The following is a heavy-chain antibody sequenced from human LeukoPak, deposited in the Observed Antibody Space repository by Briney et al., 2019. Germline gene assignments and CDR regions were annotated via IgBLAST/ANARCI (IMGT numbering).Heavy chain of an antibody. CDR1: GDSVSSKSAA. V-gene: IGHV6-1*01. CDR2: TFYRSKWYN. Sequence: SQTVSLTCAISGDSVSSKSAAWNWIRQSPSRGLEWLGRTFYRSKWYNDYAVSVKSRITINPDTSRDQFSLQLNSVTPEDTAVYYCSRGMFGSPYGMDVWGQGTTVTVSS. J-gene: IGHJ6*02. D-gene: IGHD3-3*02. CDR3: SRGMFGSPYGMDV.